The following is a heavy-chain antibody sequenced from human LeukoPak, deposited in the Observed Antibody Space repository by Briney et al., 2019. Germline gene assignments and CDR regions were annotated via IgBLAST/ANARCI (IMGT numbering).Heavy chain of an antibody. D-gene: IGHD2-2*01. V-gene: IGHV1-46*01. CDR1: GYTFTSYY. J-gene: IGHJ6*04. CDR2: INPSGGST. CDR3: ARDKELVVVPAAILDGMDV. Sequence: ASVKVSCKASGYTFTSYYMHWVRQAPGQGLVWMGIINPSGGSTSYAQKFQGRVTMTRDTSTSTVYMELSSLRSEDTAVYYCARDKELVVVPAAILDGMDVWGKGTTVTVSS.